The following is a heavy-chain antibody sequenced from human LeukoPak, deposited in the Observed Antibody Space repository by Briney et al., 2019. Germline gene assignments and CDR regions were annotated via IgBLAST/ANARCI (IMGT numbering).Heavy chain of an antibody. CDR2: INWNGGST. V-gene: IGHV3-20*04. J-gene: IGHJ4*02. CDR3: ARSGSYQAFDY. Sequence: PGGSLRLSCAASGFTFDDYGMSWVRQAPGKGLGWVSGINWNGGSTGYADSVKGRFTISRDNAKNSLYLQMNSLRAEDTAVYYCARSGSYQAFDYWGQGTLVTVSS. D-gene: IGHD1-26*01. CDR1: GFTFDDYG.